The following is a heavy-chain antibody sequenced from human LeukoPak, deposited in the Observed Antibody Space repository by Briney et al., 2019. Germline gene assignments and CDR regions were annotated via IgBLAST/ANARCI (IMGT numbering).Heavy chain of an antibody. J-gene: IGHJ4*02. CDR1: GFTFSSFA. V-gene: IGHV3-23*01. Sequence: GGSLRLSCTASGFTFSSFAMSWVRQAPGKGLEWVSGNTGSVGYYATSVKGRFTISRDNSKNTLYLQMNSLGAEDTATYYCARGSDLGSYNELEYWGQGTLVTVSS. D-gene: IGHD3-10*01. CDR3: ARGSDLGSYNELEY. CDR2: NTGSVG.